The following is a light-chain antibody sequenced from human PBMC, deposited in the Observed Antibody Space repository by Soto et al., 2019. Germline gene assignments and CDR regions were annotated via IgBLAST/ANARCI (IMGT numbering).Light chain of an antibody. CDR3: QQSDPFPPT. CDR1: QGIRSW. J-gene: IGKJ4*01. V-gene: IGKV1D-12*01. CDR2: SES. Sequence: EIQMTQSPSSVSASVGERVTITCRASQGIRSWLAWYQQKPGKAPKLLISSESSLQSGVPSRLSGSGSETSFTLTNSGLQPEEFVNCYCQQSDPFPPTFGGGNKLEIK.